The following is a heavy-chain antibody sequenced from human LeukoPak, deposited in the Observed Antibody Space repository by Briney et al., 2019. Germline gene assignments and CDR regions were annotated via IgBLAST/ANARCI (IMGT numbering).Heavy chain of an antibody. D-gene: IGHD2-2*01. CDR3: ARAGTSTNALLLWGWFDP. Sequence: AGGSLRLSCAASGFTFSSYWMSWVRQAPGRGLEWAANIKQDGSEKYYVDSVKGRFTISRDNAKNSLYLQMNSLRAEDTAVYYCARAGTSTNALLLWGWFDPWGQGTLVTVSS. CDR2: IKQDGSEK. CDR1: GFTFSSYW. J-gene: IGHJ5*02. V-gene: IGHV3-7*01.